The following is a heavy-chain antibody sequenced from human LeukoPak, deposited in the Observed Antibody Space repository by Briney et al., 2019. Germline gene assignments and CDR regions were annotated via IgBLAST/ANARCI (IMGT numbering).Heavy chain of an antibody. J-gene: IGHJ3*02. V-gene: IGHV3-21*01. CDR3: ARVKRATITPTQDAFDI. CDR1: GFSFDDYG. Sequence: PGGSLRLSCAASGFSFDDYGMSWVRQAPGKGLEWVSSISSSSSYIYYADSVKGRFTISRDNAKNSLYLQMNSLRAEDTAVHYCARVKRATITPTQDAFDIWGQGTMVTVSS. D-gene: IGHD5-12*01. CDR2: ISSSSSYI.